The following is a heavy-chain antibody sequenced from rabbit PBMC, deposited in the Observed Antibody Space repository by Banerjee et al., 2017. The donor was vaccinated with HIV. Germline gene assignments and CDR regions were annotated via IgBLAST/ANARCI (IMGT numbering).Heavy chain of an antibody. J-gene: IGHJ4*01. Sequence: EESGGGLVQPEGSLTLTCTASGFSFSSDYWSCWVRQAPGKGLEWIACIYAGSSGTTVYASWAKGRFTISKTSSTTVTLQMTSLTAADTATYFCARARNGNGFYFDLWGQGTLVTVS. CDR2: IYAGSSGTT. CDR3: ARARNGNGFYFDL. CDR1: GFSFSSDYW. D-gene: IGHD6-1*01. V-gene: IGHV1S45*01.